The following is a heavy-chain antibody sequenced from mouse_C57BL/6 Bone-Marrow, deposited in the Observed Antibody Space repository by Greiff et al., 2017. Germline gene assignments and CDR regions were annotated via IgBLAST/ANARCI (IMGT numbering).Heavy chain of an antibody. Sequence: VQLKQSGPGLVQPSQSLSITCTVSGFSLTSYGVHWVRQSPGKGLEWLGVIWSGGSTAYNAAFISRLSISKDNSKSQVFFKMNSLQAADTAIYYSARGDSSGSWFAYWGQGTLVTVSA. CDR3: ARGDSSGSWFAY. CDR2: IWSGGST. D-gene: IGHD3-2*02. V-gene: IGHV2-2*01. CDR1: GFSLTSYG. J-gene: IGHJ3*01.